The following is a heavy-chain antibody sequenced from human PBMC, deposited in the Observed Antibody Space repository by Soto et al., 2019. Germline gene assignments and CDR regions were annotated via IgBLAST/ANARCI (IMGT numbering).Heavy chain of an antibody. CDR3: AKAKNDYNWDNRPPFDY. J-gene: IGHJ4*02. D-gene: IGHD1-20*01. Sequence: PGGSLRLSCEASGFTVRNYAMTWIRQAPGKGLEWVSLISANDVGTYYAESVKTRFTISTDQSRNTVYLQMDSLRADDTAIYYCAKAKNDYNWDNRPPFDYWGQGTLVTVSS. V-gene: IGHV3-23*01. CDR2: ISANDVGT. CDR1: GFTVRNYA.